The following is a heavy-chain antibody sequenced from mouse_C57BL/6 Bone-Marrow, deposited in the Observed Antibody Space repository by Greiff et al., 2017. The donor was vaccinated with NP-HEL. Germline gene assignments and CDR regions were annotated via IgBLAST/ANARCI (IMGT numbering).Heavy chain of an antibody. J-gene: IGHJ2*01. D-gene: IGHD2-10*01. CDR2: IYPGDGDT. V-gene: IGHV1-82*01. Sequence: QVQLQQSGPELVKPGASVKISCKASGYAFSSSWMNWVKQRPGKGLEWIGRIYPGDGDTNYNGKFKGKATLTADKSSSTAYMQLSSLTSEDSAVYFCARLNPTGVDYWGQGTTLTVSS. CDR1: GYAFSSSW. CDR3: ARLNPTGVDY.